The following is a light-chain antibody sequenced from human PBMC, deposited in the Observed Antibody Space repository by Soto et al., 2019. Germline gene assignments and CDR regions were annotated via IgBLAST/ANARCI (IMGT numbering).Light chain of an antibody. CDR1: SSDVGGFTY. Sequence: QPVLTQPRSVSGSPGQSVTISCTGTSSDVGGFTYISWYQQHPGKVPRLIIYDVTKRPSGVPDRFSGSKSGITASLTVSGLQAEDEADYYCSSSAGIYHYLVFGGGTKLTVL. CDR3: SSSAGIYHYLV. CDR2: DVT. J-gene: IGLJ3*02. V-gene: IGLV2-11*01.